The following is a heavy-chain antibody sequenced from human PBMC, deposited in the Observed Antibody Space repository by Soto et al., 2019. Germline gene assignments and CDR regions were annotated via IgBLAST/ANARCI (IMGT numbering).Heavy chain of an antibody. V-gene: IGHV4-39*01. J-gene: IGHJ5*02. CDR2: SNHSGNP. CDR1: GGSLGPSACY. Sequence: PSETLSLPCAVSGGSLGPSACYWVLARQAPGKGPDWMRSSNHSGNPYLSPALKDRVTMSVDTSKNIFSLKLRSATAADTCLYYCSRRAPEGFDPLCQGTLVTVSS. CDR3: SRRAPEGFDP.